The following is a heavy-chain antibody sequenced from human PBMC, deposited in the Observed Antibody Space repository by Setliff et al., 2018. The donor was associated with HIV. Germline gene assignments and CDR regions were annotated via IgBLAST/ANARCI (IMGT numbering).Heavy chain of an antibody. CDR3: ARSLGLTGMDV. J-gene: IGHJ6*03. V-gene: IGHV4-38-2*01. D-gene: IGHD3-9*01. CDR1: GFSITTGYS. Sequence: SETLSLTCAVSGFSITTGYSWGWIRQPAGTGLEWIGTISHTGSSNYNSSLKSRVIISVDTSKMQFSLRLTSVTAADTAVYYCARSLGLTGMDVWGKGTTVTVSS. CDR2: ISHTGSS.